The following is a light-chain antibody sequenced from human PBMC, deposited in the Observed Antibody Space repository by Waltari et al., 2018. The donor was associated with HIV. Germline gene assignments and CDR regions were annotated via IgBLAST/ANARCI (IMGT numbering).Light chain of an antibody. CDR3: FSRDSSGRQGL. CDR2: EGS. J-gene: IGLJ2*01. V-gene: IGLV3-10*01. CDR1: ALATQS. Sequence: SHELAQPPSVSVSPGQTARITCSGDALATQSVYWYQQKSGQAPVLVIHEGSRRPSGVPERSSGSRSGTMATLTISAAPVDDEGDYDCFSRDSSGRQGLFGGGTKLTV.